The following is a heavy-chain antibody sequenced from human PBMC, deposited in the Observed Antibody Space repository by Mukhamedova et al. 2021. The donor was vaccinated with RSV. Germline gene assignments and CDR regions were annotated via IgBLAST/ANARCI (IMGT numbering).Heavy chain of an antibody. V-gene: IGHV4-4*07. Sequence: GRIYTSGSTNYNPSLKSRVTMSVDTSKNQFSLKLSSVTAADTAVYYCAREGAFVYSNSPYYYYGMDVWGQGTTVTVSS. CDR2: IYTSGST. J-gene: IGHJ6*02. D-gene: IGHD4-11*01. CDR3: AREGAFVYSNSPYYYYGMDV.